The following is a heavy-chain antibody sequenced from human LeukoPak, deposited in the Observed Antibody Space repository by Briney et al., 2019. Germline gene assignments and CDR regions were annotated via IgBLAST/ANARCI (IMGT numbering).Heavy chain of an antibody. J-gene: IGHJ4*02. D-gene: IGHD3-3*01. CDR1: GFTFSDYY. Sequence: GGCLRLSCAASGFTFSDYYMSWIRQAPGKGLEWVSYISSSGSTIYYADSVRGRFTISRDNAKNSLYMQMNSLRDEDTAVYYCASQYDFWSGYYDYWGQGTLVTVSS. V-gene: IGHV3-11*04. CDR3: ASQYDFWSGYYDY. CDR2: ISSSGSTI.